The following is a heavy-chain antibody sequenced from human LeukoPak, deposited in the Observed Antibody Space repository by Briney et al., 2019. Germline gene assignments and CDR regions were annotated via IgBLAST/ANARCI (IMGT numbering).Heavy chain of an antibody. CDR3: TRGGSSWYWLDY. J-gene: IGHJ4*02. Sequence: SLRLSCTASGFTFGDYAMSWVRQAPGKGLEWVGFTRSKAYGGTTEYAASVKGRFTISRDDSKSIAYLQMNSLKTEDTAVYYCTRGGSSWYWLDYWGQGTLVTVSS. D-gene: IGHD6-13*01. CDR2: TRSKAYGGTT. V-gene: IGHV3-49*04. CDR1: GFTFGDYA.